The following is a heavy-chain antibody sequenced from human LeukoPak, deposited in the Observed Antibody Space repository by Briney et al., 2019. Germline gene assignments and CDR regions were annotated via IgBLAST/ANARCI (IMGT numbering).Heavy chain of an antibody. CDR2: ISWNSGSI. J-gene: IGHJ4*02. V-gene: IGHV3-9*01. CDR3: ASLSSGRFDY. Sequence: PGGSLRLSCAASGFTFDDYAMPWVRQAPGRGLEWVSGISWNSGSIGYADSVKGRFTISRDNAKNSLYLQMNSLRAEDTAVYYCASLSSGRFDYWGQGTLVTVSS. D-gene: IGHD6-19*01. CDR1: GFTFDDYA.